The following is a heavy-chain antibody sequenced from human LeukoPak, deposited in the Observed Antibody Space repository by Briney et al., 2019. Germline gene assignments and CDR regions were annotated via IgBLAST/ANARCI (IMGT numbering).Heavy chain of an antibody. D-gene: IGHD6-19*01. Sequence: GRSPRLSCAASGFTFSNYAMNWVRQAPGNGLEWVSTISGSGGTTYYADSVKGRFTISRDNSNNALYLQMSSLRAEDTAVYFCAKGNASDWYGPLDYWGQGTLVTVSS. J-gene: IGHJ4*02. CDR3: AKGNASDWYGPLDY. CDR2: ISGSGGTT. CDR1: GFTFSNYA. V-gene: IGHV3-23*01.